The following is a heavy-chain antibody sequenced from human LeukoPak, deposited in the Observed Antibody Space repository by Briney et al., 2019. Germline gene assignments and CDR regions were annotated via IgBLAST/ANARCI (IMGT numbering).Heavy chain of an antibody. CDR1: GGSISSSNW. V-gene: IGHV4-4*02. J-gene: IGHJ4*02. D-gene: IGHD3-16*02. CDR2: IYHSGST. CDR3: ARIAKYYDYVWGSYRIDY. Sequence: SGTLSLTCAVSGGSISSSNWWSWVRQPPGKGLEWIGEIYHSGSTNYNPSLKSRVTISVDKSKNQFSLKLSSVTAADTAVYYCARIAKYYDYVWGSYRIDYWGQGTLVTVSS.